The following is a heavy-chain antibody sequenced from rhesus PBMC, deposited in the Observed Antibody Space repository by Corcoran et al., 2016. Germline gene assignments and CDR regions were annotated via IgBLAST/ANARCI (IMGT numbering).Heavy chain of an antibody. CDR2: ITGDSGST. CDR1: GASISGYW. V-gene: IGHV4-80*01. CDR3: ARRAGGRFAS. D-gene: IGHD6-25*01. J-gene: IGHJ4*01. Sequence: QVQLQESGPGLVKPSEPLSLTCAVSGASISGYWWSWIRLSPGTGLEWIGEITGDSGSTYYNPSRKSRVTISKDASKSQFSLNLSSVTAADTAMYYCARRAGGRFASWGQGVLVTVSS.